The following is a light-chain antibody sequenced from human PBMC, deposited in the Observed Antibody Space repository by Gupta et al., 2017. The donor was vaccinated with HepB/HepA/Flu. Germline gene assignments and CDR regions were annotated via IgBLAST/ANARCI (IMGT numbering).Light chain of an antibody. CDR2: GAS. CDR1: QSVSSTY. J-gene: IGKJ1*01. V-gene: IGKV3-20*01. Sequence: IASTQSPGTLSLSPGERATLSCRASQSVSSTYLAWYQQKPGQAPRLLIYGASSRATGIPDRFTGSGSGTDFTLTISRLEPEDFAVYYCQHYGSSPLTFGQGTKVEIK. CDR3: QHYGSSPLT.